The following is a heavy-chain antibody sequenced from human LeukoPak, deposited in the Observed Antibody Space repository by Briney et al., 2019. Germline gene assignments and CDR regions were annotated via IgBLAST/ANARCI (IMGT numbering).Heavy chain of an antibody. CDR2: MWGSSNI. V-gene: IGHV3-48*02. CDR3: ARDHLWAFDY. J-gene: IGHJ4*02. D-gene: IGHD1-26*01. CDR1: GFNPSDYS. Sequence: GGSLRLSCAASGFNPSDYSMNWVRQAPGKGLERVSYMWGSSNIYYADSVKGRFTISRDFATNSLYLQMSSLRDEDTAVYYCARDHLWAFDYWGQGILVTVSS.